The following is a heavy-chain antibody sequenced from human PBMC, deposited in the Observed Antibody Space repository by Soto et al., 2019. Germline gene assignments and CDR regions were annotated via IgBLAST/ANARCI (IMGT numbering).Heavy chain of an antibody. D-gene: IGHD1-7*01. CDR1: GGSVSSGSYY. Sequence: TSETLSLTCTVSGGSVSSGSYYWSWIRQPPGKGLEWIGYIYYSGSTNYNPSLKSRVTISVDTSKNQFSLKLSSVTAADTAVYYCARVGYNWNYVSVDWFDPWGQGTLVTVSS. J-gene: IGHJ5*02. CDR3: ARVGYNWNYVSVDWFDP. CDR2: IYYSGST. V-gene: IGHV4-61*01.